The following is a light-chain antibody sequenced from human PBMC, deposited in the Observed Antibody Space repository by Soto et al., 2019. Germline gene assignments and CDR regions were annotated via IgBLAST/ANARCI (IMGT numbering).Light chain of an antibody. CDR1: QSVSSSY. CDR2: GAS. J-gene: IGKJ1*01. CDR3: QQYGSSGT. V-gene: IGKV3-20*01. Sequence: EIVLTQSPGTLSLSPGERATLSCRASQSVSSSYLAWYQQKPGQAPRLLIYGASRRATGIPDRFSGSGSGTDFTLTISRLEPEGFAVYYCQQYGSSGTFGQGTKGDIK.